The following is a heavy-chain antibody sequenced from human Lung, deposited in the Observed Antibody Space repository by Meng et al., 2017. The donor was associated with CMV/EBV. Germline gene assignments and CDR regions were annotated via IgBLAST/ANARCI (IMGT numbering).Heavy chain of an antibody. Sequence: GAEVREPEALVKVACKPAGYTFPSYGINWVRQATGQGLEWMGWKNPNSGNTGYAQKFQGRVTMTSNTSISTAYMELSSLRSEDTAVYYCARGYCSGGSCPVFDPWGQGTLVTVSS. V-gene: IGHV1-8*01. J-gene: IGHJ5*02. CDR3: ARGYCSGGSCPVFDP. CDR1: GYTFPSYG. D-gene: IGHD2-15*01. CDR2: KNPNSGNT.